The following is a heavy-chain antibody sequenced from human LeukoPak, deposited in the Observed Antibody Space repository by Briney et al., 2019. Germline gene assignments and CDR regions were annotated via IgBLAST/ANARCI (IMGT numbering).Heavy chain of an antibody. CDR2: IYTSGST. D-gene: IGHD1-26*01. J-gene: IGHJ6*03. CDR1: GGSISSYY. CDR3: ARFSRGYSARGYYYYYMDV. V-gene: IGHV4-4*09. Sequence: SETLSLTCTVSGGSISSYYWSWIRQPPGKGLEWIGYIYTSGSTNYNPSLKSRVTISVDTSKNQFSLKLSSVTAADTAVYYCARFSRGYSARGYYYYYMDVWGKGTTVTVSS.